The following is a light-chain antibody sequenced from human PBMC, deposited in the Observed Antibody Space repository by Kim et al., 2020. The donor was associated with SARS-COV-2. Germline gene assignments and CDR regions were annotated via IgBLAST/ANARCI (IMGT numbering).Light chain of an antibody. J-gene: IGLJ2*01. CDR2: SNN. Sequence: QRVTITGSGRSSNIGSNTVNWYQQLPGTAPNLLIYSNNQRPSGVPDRFAGYKSGTSASLAISGLQSEDEAEYYCAAWDDSLNGHVVFGGGTQLTVL. V-gene: IGLV1-44*01. CDR1: SSNIGSNT. CDR3: AAWDDSLNGHVV.